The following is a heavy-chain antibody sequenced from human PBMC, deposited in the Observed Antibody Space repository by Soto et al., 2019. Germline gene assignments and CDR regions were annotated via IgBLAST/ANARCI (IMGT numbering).Heavy chain of an antibody. CDR2: IDARSNYI. V-gene: IGHV3-21*06. Sequence: GSLRLSCEASGFRFNSYSMNWVRQAPQKGLEWVSLIDARSNYIYYADSVKGRFTISRDNARNSLYLQMDSLRVEDTAVYYCVRENEMAGATSAFEYWGQGTPVTVPS. J-gene: IGHJ4*02. CDR1: GFRFNSYS. CDR3: VRENEMAGATSAFEY. D-gene: IGHD1-26*01.